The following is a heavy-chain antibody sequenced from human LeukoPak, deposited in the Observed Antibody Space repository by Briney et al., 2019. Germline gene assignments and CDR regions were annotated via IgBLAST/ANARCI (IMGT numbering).Heavy chain of an antibody. D-gene: IGHD4-17*01. CDR1: GGSISSYY. V-gene: IGHV4-4*07. J-gene: IGHJ4*02. Sequence: PSETLSLTCTVSGGSISSYYGSWIRQPAGKGLEWIGRIYTSGTTHYNPSLKRRVTMSVDTSKNQFSLKLSSVTAADTAVYNCARLSTVTTSFDYWGQGTLVTVSS. CDR3: ARLSTVTTSFDY. CDR2: IYTSGTT.